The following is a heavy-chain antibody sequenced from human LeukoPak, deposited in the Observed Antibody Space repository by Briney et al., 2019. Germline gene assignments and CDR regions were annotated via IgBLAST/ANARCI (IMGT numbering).Heavy chain of an antibody. CDR3: ARGSNYVSDYYFDV. Sequence: KPSGTLSLTCAVYGVSLRGYYWSWIRQSPEKGMEWIGEVNHEGDSIYSPSLKSRLTVSVDMSKNQFSLNLRSVTAADTAVYFCARGSNYVSDYYFDVWGKGTTVIVSS. CDR1: GVSLRGYY. D-gene: IGHD4-11*01. J-gene: IGHJ6*03. V-gene: IGHV4-34*01. CDR2: VNHEGDS.